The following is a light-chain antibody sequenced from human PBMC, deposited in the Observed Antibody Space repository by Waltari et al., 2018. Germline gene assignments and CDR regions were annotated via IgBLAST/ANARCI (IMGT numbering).Light chain of an antibody. CDR3: ASRDSNLNQYV. V-gene: IGLV3-19*01. Sequence: SSELTQAHAVSVALGQTVRITSPGDSPRNYYASWYQKKPGPAPVVVIYGRGYRPSGVPDRFSGSSSGNTASLTITGTQAEDEAAYYCASRDSNLNQYVFGTGTEVSVL. CDR1: SPRNYY. J-gene: IGLJ1*01. CDR2: GRG.